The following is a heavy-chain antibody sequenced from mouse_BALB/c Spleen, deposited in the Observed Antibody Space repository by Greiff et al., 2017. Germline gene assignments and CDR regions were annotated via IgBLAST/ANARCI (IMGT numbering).Heavy chain of an antibody. Sequence: EVQLVESGGGLVKPGGSLKLSCAASGFTFSDYYMYWVRQTPEKRLEWVATISDGGSYTYYPDSVKGRFTISRDNAKNNLYLQMSSLKSEDTAMYYCARDQNYYGSGMDYWGQGTSVTVSS. CDR1: GFTFSDYY. J-gene: IGHJ4*01. CDR2: ISDGGSYT. D-gene: IGHD1-1*01. CDR3: ARDQNYYGSGMDY. V-gene: IGHV5-4*02.